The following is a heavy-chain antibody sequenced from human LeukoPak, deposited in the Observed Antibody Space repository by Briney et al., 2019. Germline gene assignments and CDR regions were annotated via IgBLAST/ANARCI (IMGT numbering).Heavy chain of an antibody. V-gene: IGHV4-59*08. CDR1: GGSISSYY. D-gene: IGHD2-15*01. Sequence: PSETLSLTCTVSGGSISSYYWSWIRQPPGKGLEWIGHILYSASTNYNPSLKSRVTISVDTSKNQFSLKLSSVTAADTAVYYCAMFGGYCSGGSCFNWFDPWGQGTLVSVSS. CDR3: AMFGGYCSGGSCFNWFDP. J-gene: IGHJ5*02. CDR2: ILYSAST.